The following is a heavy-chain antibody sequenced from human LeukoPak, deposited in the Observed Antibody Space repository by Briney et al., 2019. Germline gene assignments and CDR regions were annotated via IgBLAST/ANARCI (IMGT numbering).Heavy chain of an antibody. CDR3: ARVYYDSSGYLVY. V-gene: IGHV1-2*02. CDR1: GYTFNNYY. CDR2: INPNSGGT. J-gene: IGHJ4*02. Sequence: ASVKVSCKVSGYTFNNYYIHWVRQAPGQGLELMGCINPNSGGTSYAHKFQGRVTMTRDTSITTAYMELRSLRSDDTPVYYCARVYYDSSGYLVYWGQGDLVTVSS. D-gene: IGHD3-22*01.